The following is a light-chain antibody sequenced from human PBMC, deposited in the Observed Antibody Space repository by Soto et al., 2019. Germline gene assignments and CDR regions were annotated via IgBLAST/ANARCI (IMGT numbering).Light chain of an antibody. V-gene: IGLV2-8*01. J-gene: IGLJ1*01. CDR3: SSYAGSNNFV. CDR2: EVS. CDR1: SSDVGGYNY. Sequence: QSALTQPRSVSGSPGQSVAISCTGTSSDVGGYNYVSWYQQHPGKAPKLMIYEVSRRPSGVPERFSGYKSGNTAYLTVSGLQADDEGHYYCSSYAGSNNFVFGTGTKVTVL.